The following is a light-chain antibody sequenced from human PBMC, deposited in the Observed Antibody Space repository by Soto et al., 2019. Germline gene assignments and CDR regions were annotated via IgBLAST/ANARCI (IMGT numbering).Light chain of an antibody. CDR3: SSYTSTSSLV. J-gene: IGLJ2*01. CDR1: SSDVGGYNY. Sequence: QSALTQPASVSGSPGQSITISCTGTSSDVGGYNYVSWYQQHPGKAPKLMIYDVSKRPSGVSNRFSGSKSGNTASLTISGLQAKDEADYYCSSYTSTSSLVFGGGTKVTVL. CDR2: DVS. V-gene: IGLV2-14*03.